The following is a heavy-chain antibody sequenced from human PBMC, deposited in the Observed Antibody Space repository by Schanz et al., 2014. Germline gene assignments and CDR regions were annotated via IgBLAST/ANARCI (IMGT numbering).Heavy chain of an antibody. V-gene: IGHV3-33*06. CDR2: ISYDGSSK. D-gene: IGHD3-10*01. J-gene: IGHJ3*02. Sequence: QVQLVESGGGVVQPGRSLRLSCAASGFTFRSYGMHWVRQAPGKGLEWVALISYDGSSKNHADSVQGRFTISRDNSMNTLHLQMDGLRVEDTAVYYCAKAKSGAHGAFDIWGQGTMVTVSS. CDR1: GFTFRSYG. CDR3: AKAKSGAHGAFDI.